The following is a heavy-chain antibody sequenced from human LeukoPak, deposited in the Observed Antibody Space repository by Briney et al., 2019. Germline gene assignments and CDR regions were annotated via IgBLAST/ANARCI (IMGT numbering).Heavy chain of an antibody. CDR3: ARVPGDRGYYYYMDV. CDR1: GGSISSYY. D-gene: IGHD3-10*01. V-gene: IGHV4-59*01. J-gene: IGHJ6*03. CDR2: IYYSGST. Sequence: PSQTLSLTCAVSGGSISSYYWSWIRQPPGKGLEWIGYIYYSGSTNYNPSLKSRVTISVDTSKNQFSLKLSSVTAADTAVYYCARVPGDRGYYYYMDVWGKGTTVTVSS.